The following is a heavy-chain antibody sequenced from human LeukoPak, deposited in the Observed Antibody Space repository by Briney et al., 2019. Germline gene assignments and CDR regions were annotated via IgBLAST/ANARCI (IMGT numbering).Heavy chain of an antibody. CDR1: GFTFSSFT. CDR3: ARNRPPDV. Sequence: MAGGSLRLSCTASGFTFSSFTMNWVRQAPGKGLEWVSSISGSSSDIYYADSVKGRFTISRDNAENSLFLQMNSLRAEDTAVYYCARNRPPDVWGKGTTVTVSS. J-gene: IGHJ6*04. D-gene: IGHD1-14*01. V-gene: IGHV3-21*01. CDR2: ISGSSSDI.